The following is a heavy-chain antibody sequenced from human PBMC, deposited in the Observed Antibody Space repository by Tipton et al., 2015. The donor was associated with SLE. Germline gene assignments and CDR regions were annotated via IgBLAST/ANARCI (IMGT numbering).Heavy chain of an antibody. V-gene: IGHV3-33*01. CDR3: ARGTTTIYDY. CDR1: GFTFSSYG. CDR2: IWYDGSNK. D-gene: IGHD1-1*01. Sequence: SGFTFSSYGMHWVRQAPGKGLEWVAIIWYDGSNKYYSDSVKGRFTISRDNSKNTLYLQMNGLRAEDTAVYYCARGTTTIYDYWGQGTLVTVSS. J-gene: IGHJ4*02.